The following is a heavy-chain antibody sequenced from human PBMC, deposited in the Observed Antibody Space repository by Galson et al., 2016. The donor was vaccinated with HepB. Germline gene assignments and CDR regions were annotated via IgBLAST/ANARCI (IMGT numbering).Heavy chain of an antibody. CDR3: TTDTDPRSSYYYYYYTMDV. V-gene: IGHV3-15*01. Sequence: SLRLSCAVSGFTFRNVWMSWVRQAPGKGLECVGRVKSKTDGGTIDYAAPVKGRFTISRDDSKNTLYMQMNSLKSEDTAMYYCTTDTDPRSSYYYYYYTMDVWGKGTTGTVSS. J-gene: IGHJ6*04. CDR1: GFTFRNVW. CDR2: VKSKTDGGTI. D-gene: IGHD6-19*01.